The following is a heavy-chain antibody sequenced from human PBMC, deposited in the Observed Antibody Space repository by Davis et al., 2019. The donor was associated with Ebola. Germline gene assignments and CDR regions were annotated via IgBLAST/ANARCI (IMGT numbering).Heavy chain of an antibody. Sequence: GESLKISCAASGFSFSSYGMHWVRQAPGKGLEWVAVIWYDGSKKYYADSVQGRFTISRDNSKNTLYLQMNSLRAEDTTVYYCARAPGSGYDLYYYYYMDVWGKGTTVTVSS. J-gene: IGHJ6*03. CDR1: GFSFSSYG. CDR2: IWYDGSKK. CDR3: ARAPGSGYDLYYYYYMDV. V-gene: IGHV3-33*01. D-gene: IGHD5-12*01.